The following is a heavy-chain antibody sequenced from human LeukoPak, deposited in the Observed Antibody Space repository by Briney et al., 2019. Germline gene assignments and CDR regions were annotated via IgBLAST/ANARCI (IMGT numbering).Heavy chain of an antibody. CDR3: ARDGGFGGPGGDNWFDS. CDR1: GFTVSSNY. J-gene: IGHJ5*01. CDR2: IYSDGGT. Sequence: GGSLRLSCAASGFTVSSNYMSWVRQGPGKGLDWISSIYSDGGTNYADSVKGRFTISRDNSKNTLYLQMNSLRPEDTVVYYCARDGGFGGPGGDNWFDSWGQGALVTVSS. V-gene: IGHV3-66*02. D-gene: IGHD3-16*01.